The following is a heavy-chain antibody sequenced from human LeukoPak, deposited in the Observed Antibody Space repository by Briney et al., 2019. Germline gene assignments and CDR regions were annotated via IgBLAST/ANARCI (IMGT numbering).Heavy chain of an antibody. D-gene: IGHD3-22*01. J-gene: IGHJ3*02. CDR3: ASCLSFYYDTSGHQVRDAFDI. Sequence: KPSGTLSLTCAVYGGSFSGYYWSWIRQPPGKGLEWIGEINHSGSTNYNPSLKSRVTISVDTSKNQFSLKLSSVTAADTAVYYCASCLSFYYDTSGHQVRDAFDIWGQGTMVTVSS. V-gene: IGHV4-34*01. CDR1: GGSFSGYY. CDR2: INHSGST.